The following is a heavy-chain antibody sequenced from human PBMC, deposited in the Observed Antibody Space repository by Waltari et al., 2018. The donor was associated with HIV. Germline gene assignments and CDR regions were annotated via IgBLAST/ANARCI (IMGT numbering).Heavy chain of an antibody. V-gene: IGHV4-61*02. J-gene: IGHJ4*02. CDR2: IYNNEST. D-gene: IGHD6-19*01. CDR3: ARDVYSSTWWGYFDY. CDR1: GASITSGSHY. Sequence: QVQLQESGPGLVKPSQTLSLTCTVSGASITSGSHYWSWIRQPAGKGLEWIGRIYNNESTSYTASLNSRVIISVDTSKNQFSLKLSSVTAADTAVYYCARDVYSSTWWGYFDYWGQGTPVTVSS.